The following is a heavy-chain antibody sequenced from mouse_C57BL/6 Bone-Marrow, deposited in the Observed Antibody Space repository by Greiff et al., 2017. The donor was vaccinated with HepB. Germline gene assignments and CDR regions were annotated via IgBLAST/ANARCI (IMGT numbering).Heavy chain of an antibody. CDR2: IHPNSGST. D-gene: IGHD2-1*01. V-gene: IGHV1-64*01. J-gene: IGHJ4*01. Sequence: VQLQQPGAELVKPGASVKLSCKASGYTFTSYWMHWVKQRPGQGLEWIGMIHPNSGSTNYNEKFKSKATLTADKSSSTAYMQLSSLTSEDSAVYYCAVIYYGIYYAMYYWGQGTSVTVSS. CDR1: GYTFTSYW. CDR3: AVIYYGIYYAMYY.